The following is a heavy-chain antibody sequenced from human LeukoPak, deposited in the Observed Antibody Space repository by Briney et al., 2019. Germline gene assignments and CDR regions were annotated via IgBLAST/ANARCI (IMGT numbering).Heavy chain of an antibody. CDR2: ISSSSSYI. D-gene: IGHD6-19*01. J-gene: IGHJ4*02. CDR3: ARVGPGIAVAN. CDR1: GFTFSSYS. Sequence: GGSLRLSCAASGFTFSSYSMNWVRKAPGKGLEWVSSISSSSSYIYYADSVKGGFTISRDNAKNSLYLQMNSLRAEDTSVYYCARVGPGIAVANWGQGTLVTVSP. V-gene: IGHV3-21*01.